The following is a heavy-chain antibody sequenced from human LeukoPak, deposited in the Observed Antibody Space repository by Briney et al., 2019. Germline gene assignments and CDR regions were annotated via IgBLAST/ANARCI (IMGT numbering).Heavy chain of an antibody. Sequence: GASVKVSCKASGYTFTKYGITWVRQAPGQGPEWVGWISAYNGHTESAQKFQGRVTMTTDTSTSTAYMELRSLRSDDTAVYYCARTGIDYGDYGLLGYWSQGSLVTVSS. J-gene: IGHJ4*02. CDR1: GYTFTKYG. CDR2: ISAYNGHT. D-gene: IGHD4-17*01. CDR3: ARTGIDYGDYGLLGY. V-gene: IGHV1-18*01.